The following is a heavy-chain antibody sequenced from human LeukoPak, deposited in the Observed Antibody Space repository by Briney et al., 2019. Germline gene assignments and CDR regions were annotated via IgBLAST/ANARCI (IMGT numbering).Heavy chain of an antibody. V-gene: IGHV1-69*05. CDR1: GGTFSSYA. CDR2: IIPIFGTA. D-gene: IGHD6-13*01. J-gene: IGHJ4*02. Sequence: GASVKVSCKASGGTFSSYAISWVRQAPGQGLEWMGSIIPIFGTANTAQNFQGRVTITTDESPSTAYMEQSSLRSEDTAVYYCARDKGSSWYRYFDYWGQGTLVTVSS. CDR3: ARDKGSSWYRYFDY.